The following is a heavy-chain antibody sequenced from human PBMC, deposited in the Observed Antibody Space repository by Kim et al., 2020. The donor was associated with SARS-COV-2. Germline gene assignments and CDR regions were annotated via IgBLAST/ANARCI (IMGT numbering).Heavy chain of an antibody. CDR2: IYYSGST. CDR3: ARVVERDYDSSDWFDP. D-gene: IGHD3-22*01. J-gene: IGHJ5*02. Sequence: SETLSLTCTVSGGSISSGGYYWSWIRQHPGKGLEWIGYIYYSGSTYYNPSLKSRVTISVDTSKNQFSLKLSSVTAADTAVYYCARVVERDYDSSDWFDPWGQGTLVTVSS. V-gene: IGHV4-31*03. CDR1: GGSISSGGYY.